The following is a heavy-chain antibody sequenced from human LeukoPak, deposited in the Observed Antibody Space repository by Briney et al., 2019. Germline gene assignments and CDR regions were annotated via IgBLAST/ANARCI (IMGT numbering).Heavy chain of an antibody. D-gene: IGHD3-9*01. V-gene: IGHV1-18*01. CDR1: GYTFTIYG. Sequence: GASVKVSCKASGYTFTIYGISWVRQAPGQGLEWMGWISAYNGNTNYAQKLQGRVTMTTDTSTSTAYMELRSLRSDDTAVYYCARGTPSGLTGYLEDDYWGQGTLVTVSS. CDR2: ISAYNGNT. CDR3: ARGTPSGLTGYLEDDY. J-gene: IGHJ4*02.